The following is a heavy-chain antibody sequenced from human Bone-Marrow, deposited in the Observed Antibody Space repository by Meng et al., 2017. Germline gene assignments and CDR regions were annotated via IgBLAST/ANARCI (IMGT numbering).Heavy chain of an antibody. J-gene: IGHJ4*02. CDR1: GYTFTGYY. D-gene: IGHD3-10*01. Sequence: SVKVSCKASGYTFTGYYMHWVRQAPGQGLEWMGGIIPIFGTANYAQKFQGRVTITADESTSTAYMELSSLRSEDTAVCYCARADMVRGVIKLAKPSLSYFDYWGQGTLVTVSS. CDR3: ARADMVRGVIKLAKPSLSYFDY. CDR2: IIPIFGTA. V-gene: IGHV1-69*13.